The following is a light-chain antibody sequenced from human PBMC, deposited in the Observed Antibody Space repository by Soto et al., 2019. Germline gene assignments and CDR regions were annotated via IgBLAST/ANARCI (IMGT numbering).Light chain of an antibody. J-gene: IGKJ3*01. CDR2: GAS. V-gene: IGKV3-15*01. CDR3: QQYNNWPMAT. Sequence: EIVLTQSPATLSVSPGERATLSCRASQTVSSNLVWYQQRPGQPPRLLIYGASTRGTGISARFSGSGSGTEFTLTISSLQPEDFAVYYCQQYNNWPMATFGPGTKVETK. CDR1: QTVSSN.